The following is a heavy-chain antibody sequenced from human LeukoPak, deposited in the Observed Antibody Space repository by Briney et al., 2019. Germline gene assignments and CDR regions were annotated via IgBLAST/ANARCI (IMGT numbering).Heavy chain of an antibody. CDR3: VKDTLYNYGTGYFDY. Sequence: GGSLRLSCSASGFTFSSYAMHWVRQAPGKGLEYVSAISNNGGSTYYADSVKGRFTISRDNSKNTLYLQVSSLRAEDTAVYYCVKDTLYNYGTGYFDYWGQGTLVTASS. CDR2: ISNNGGST. D-gene: IGHD5-18*01. J-gene: IGHJ4*02. CDR1: GFTFSSYA. V-gene: IGHV3-64D*09.